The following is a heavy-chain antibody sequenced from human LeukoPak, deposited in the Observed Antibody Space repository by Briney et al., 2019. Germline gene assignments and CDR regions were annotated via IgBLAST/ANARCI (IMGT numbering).Heavy chain of an antibody. CDR1: GGSISSSSYY. CDR3: ARQGYNGYDSPLYFDY. J-gene: IGHJ4*02. D-gene: IGHD5-12*01. Sequence: SETLSLTCTASGGSISSSSYYWGWIRQPPGKGLEWIGSIYYTGSTYYNPSLKSRVTIFVDTYKNHFSLKLSSVTAADTAVYYCARQGYNGYDSPLYFDYWGQGTLVTVSS. CDR2: IYYTGST. V-gene: IGHV4-39*01.